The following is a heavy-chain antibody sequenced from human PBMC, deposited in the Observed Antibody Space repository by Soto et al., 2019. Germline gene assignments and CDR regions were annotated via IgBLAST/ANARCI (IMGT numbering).Heavy chain of an antibody. CDR1: GFTFSSYS. J-gene: IGHJ5*02. Sequence: GGSLRLSCAASGFTFSSYSMNWVRQAPGKGLEWVSSISSSSSYIYYADSVKGRFTISRDNAKNSLYMQMNSLRAEDTAVYYCARDLGPAYYDSGPCGQGTLVTVYS. CDR2: ISSSSSYI. V-gene: IGHV3-21*01. CDR3: ARDLGPAYYDSGP. D-gene: IGHD3-22*01.